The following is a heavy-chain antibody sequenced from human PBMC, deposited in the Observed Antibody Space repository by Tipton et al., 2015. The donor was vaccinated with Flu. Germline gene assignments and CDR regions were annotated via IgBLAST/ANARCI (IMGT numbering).Heavy chain of an antibody. CDR3: ARVDCAGDCYSSDS. CDR1: GYTFIYYG. D-gene: IGHD2-21*02. V-gene: IGHV1-18*01. Sequence: QLVQSGGEVKKPGASVRVSCKASGYTFIYYGINWARQAPGQGLEWMGWISADDGSTKYAQKFQGRVTMTTDTSTSTAYMELRSLRSDDTAIYYCARVDCAGDCYSSDSWGQGTLVTVSS. J-gene: IGHJ4*02. CDR2: ISADDGST.